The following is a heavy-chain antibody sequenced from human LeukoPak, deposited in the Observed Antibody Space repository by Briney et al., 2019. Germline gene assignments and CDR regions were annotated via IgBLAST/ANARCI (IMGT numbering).Heavy chain of an antibody. Sequence: GGSLRLSCAASGFTFSSYAMSWVRQAPGKGLEWVSDISGSGPYTFYTDSVKGRFTISRYSSKNTLYLQMNSLRAEDTALYYCAKHGYCSGISCFFDFWGQGTLVTVSS. V-gene: IGHV3-23*01. CDR3: AKHGYCSGISCFFDF. CDR1: GFTFSSYA. J-gene: IGHJ4*02. D-gene: IGHD2-2*03. CDR2: ISGSGPYT.